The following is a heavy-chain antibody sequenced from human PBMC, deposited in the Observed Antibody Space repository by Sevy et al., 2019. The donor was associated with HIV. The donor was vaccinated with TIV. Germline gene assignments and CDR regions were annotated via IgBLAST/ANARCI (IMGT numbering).Heavy chain of an antibody. CDR3: ARDHEFYDYGDYGPTFFPDY. V-gene: IGHV3-33*01. CDR2: IWFDGSKS. J-gene: IGHJ4*02. CDR1: GFIFGRYG. Sequence: GGSLRLSCAASGFIFGRYGMHWDRHAPGKGLEWVALIWFDGSKSYYGDSMKGRFTHSRDTTKKTVYLKMNCLGAEDTAVYYCARDHEFYDYGDYGPTFFPDYWGQGNMVTVSS. D-gene: IGHD4-17*01.